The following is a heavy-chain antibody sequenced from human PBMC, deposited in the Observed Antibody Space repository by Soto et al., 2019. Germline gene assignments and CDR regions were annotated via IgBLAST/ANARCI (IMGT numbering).Heavy chain of an antibody. V-gene: IGHV1-3*01. D-gene: IGHD3-10*01. Sequence: ASVKVYCKASGYTFTSYAMHWVRQAPGQRLEWMGWINAGNGNTKYSQKFQGRVTITRDTSASTAYMELSSLGSEDTAVYYCARGLWFGELFYYYYYMDVWGKGTTVTVSS. CDR2: INAGNGNT. J-gene: IGHJ6*03. CDR3: ARGLWFGELFYYYYYMDV. CDR1: GYTFTSYA.